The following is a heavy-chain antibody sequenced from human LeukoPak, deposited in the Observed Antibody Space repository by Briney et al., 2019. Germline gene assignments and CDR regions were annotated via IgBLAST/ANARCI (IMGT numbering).Heavy chain of an antibody. CDR2: IIPIFGTA. CDR3: ARVLGYSSSSVGWFDP. J-gene: IGHJ5*02. CDR1: GGTFSSYA. V-gene: IGHV1-69*01. Sequence: ASVKVSCKASGGTFSSYAISWVRQAPGRGLEWMGGIIPIFGTANYAQKFQGRVTITANESTSTAYMELSSLRSEDTAVYYCARVLGYSSSSVGWFDPWGQGTLVTVS. D-gene: IGHD6-13*01.